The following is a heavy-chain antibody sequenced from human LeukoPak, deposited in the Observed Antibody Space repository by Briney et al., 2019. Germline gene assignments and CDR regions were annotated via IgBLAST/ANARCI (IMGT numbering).Heavy chain of an antibody. CDR2: IIPVLGTA. CDR1: GGTFSNYA. Sequence: SVKVSCKASGGTFSNYAVNWVRQAPGQGLEWMGWIIPVLGTANYAQRFQGRVTITADKSTTTTYMELNSLRSKDTAVYYCARSLHNWNDGIDYYYYYMGVWGKGTTVTVSS. D-gene: IGHD1-20*01. V-gene: IGHV1-69*10. CDR3: ARSLHNWNDGIDYYYYYMGV. J-gene: IGHJ6*03.